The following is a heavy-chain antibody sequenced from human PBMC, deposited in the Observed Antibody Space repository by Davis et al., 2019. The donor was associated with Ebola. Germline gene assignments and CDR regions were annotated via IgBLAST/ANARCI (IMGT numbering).Heavy chain of an antibody. CDR3: AKDPPDIVVVVAATLG. CDR1: GFTFSTYV. D-gene: IGHD2-15*01. V-gene: IGHV3-23*01. Sequence: PGGSLRLSCAASGFTFSTYVMTWVRQAPGKGLEWVSSVSGNGATIYYADSVKGRFTISRDNSKNTLYLQMNSLRAEDTAVYYCAKDPPDIVVVVAATLGWGQGTMVTVSS. J-gene: IGHJ3*01. CDR2: VSGNGATI.